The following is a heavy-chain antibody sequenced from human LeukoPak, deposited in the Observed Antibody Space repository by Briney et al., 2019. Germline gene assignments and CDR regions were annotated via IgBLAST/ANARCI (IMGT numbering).Heavy chain of an antibody. V-gene: IGHV1-2*02. D-gene: IGHD3-9*01. CDR3: ARKSPDILTGYYTYNWFDP. Sequence: GASVKVSCKASGYTFTGYYMHWVRQAPGQGLEWMGWINPNSGGTNYAQKFQGRVTMTRDTSISTAYMGLSRLRSDDTAVYYCARKSPDILTGYYTYNWFDPWGQGTLVTVSS. CDR2: INPNSGGT. CDR1: GYTFTGYY. J-gene: IGHJ5*02.